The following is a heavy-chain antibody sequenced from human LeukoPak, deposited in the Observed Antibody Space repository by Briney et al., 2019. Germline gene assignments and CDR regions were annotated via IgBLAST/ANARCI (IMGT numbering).Heavy chain of an antibody. D-gene: IGHD1-26*01. Sequence: GASVKVSCKASGYTFTSYYIHWVRQAPGQGLEWMGIINPSGGRTSYAQKFQGRVTMTRDTSTSTVYMELSSLRSGDTAVYYCARPQSGDHSYDYWGQGTLVTVSS. CDR2: INPSGGRT. V-gene: IGHV1-46*01. CDR1: GYTFTSYY. CDR3: ARPQSGDHSYDY. J-gene: IGHJ4*02.